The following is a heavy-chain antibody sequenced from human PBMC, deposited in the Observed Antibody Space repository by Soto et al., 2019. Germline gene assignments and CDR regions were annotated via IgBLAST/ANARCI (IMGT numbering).Heavy chain of an antibody. D-gene: IGHD2-15*01. CDR3: ARGLHSRLDY. CDR1: GFTFSNYG. V-gene: IGHV3-33*01. CDR2: IWYDGNKK. J-gene: IGHJ4*02. Sequence: QVQLVESGGGVVQPGGSLRLSCAASGFTFSNYGMHWVRQAPGKGLEWVAVIWYDGNKKYYADSVKGRFTISRDNSNNTLEVQMTSLRAEDTAVYYCARGLHSRLDYWGQGTLVTVSS.